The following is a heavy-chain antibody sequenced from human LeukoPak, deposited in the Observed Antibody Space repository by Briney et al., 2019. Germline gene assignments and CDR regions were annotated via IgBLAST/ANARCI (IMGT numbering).Heavy chain of an antibody. CDR3: ARDSSGVYYYYYGMDV. J-gene: IGHJ6*02. CDR1: GFIVSSHY. D-gene: IGHD6-25*01. CDR2: ISSSSSTI. Sequence: GGSLRLSCAASGFIVSSHYMSWVRQAPGKGLEWVSYISSSSSTIYYADSVKGRFTISRDNAKNSLYLQMNSLRDEDTAVYYCARDSSGVYYYYYGMDVWGQGTTVTVSS. V-gene: IGHV3-48*02.